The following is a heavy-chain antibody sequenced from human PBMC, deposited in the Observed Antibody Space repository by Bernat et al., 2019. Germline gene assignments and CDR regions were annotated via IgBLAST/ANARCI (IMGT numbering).Heavy chain of an antibody. CDR3: TRGDFGNYVGISCAFDI. D-gene: IGHD4-11*01. CDR2: IRNKANSYTT. Sequence: EVQLVESGGGLVQPGGSLRLSCVASGFTFSDHYMDWVRQAPGKGLEWVGRIRNKANSYTTEYAASVKGRFIVSRDDSKNSLNLQMNSLKSEDTAVYYCTRGDFGNYVGISCAFDIWGQGTMVTVSS. J-gene: IGHJ3*02. V-gene: IGHV3-72*01. CDR1: GFTFSDHY.